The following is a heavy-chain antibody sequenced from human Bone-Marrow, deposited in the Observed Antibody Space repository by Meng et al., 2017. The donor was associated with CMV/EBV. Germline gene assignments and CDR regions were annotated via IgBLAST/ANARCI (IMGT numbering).Heavy chain of an antibody. CDR2: IYTGGST. J-gene: IGHJ3*02. D-gene: IGHD6-19*01. V-gene: IGHV3-66*02. CDR1: GFIVSSNY. CDR3: ASARWLAGAVDI. Sequence: GESLKISCAASGFIVSSNYMTWVRQAPGKGLDWVSIIYTGGSTYYADSVKGRFTISRDNSKNTLYLQMNSLRAEDTAVYYCASARWLAGAVDIWGQGKMVSVSS.